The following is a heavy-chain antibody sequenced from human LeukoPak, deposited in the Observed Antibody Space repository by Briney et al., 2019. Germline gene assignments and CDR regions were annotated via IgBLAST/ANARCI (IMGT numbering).Heavy chain of an antibody. CDR1: GFTFSSYE. CDR3: ARDVDYNYDGSAYYSFQH. D-gene: IGHD3-22*01. V-gene: IGHV3-48*03. CDR2: ISSSGSTI. J-gene: IGHJ1*01. Sequence: PGGSLRLSCAASGFTFSSYEMNWVRQAPGKGLEWVSYISSSGSTIYYADSVKGRFTISRDNAKNSPYLQMNSLRAEDTAVYYCARDVDYNYDGSAYYSFQHWGQGTLVTVSS.